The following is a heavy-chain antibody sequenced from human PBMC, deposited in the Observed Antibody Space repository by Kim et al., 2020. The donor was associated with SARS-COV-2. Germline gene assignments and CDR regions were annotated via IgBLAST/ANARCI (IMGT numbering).Heavy chain of an antibody. V-gene: IGHV4-34*01. CDR1: GGSFSGYY. Sequence: SETLSLTCAVYGGSFSGYYWSWIRQPPGKGLEWIGEINHSGSTNYNPSLKSRVTISVDTSKNQFSLKLSSVTAADTAVYYCARGSSGVATIEFDYWGQGTLVTASS. CDR2: INHSGST. D-gene: IGHD5-12*01. CDR3: ARGSSGVATIEFDY. J-gene: IGHJ4*02.